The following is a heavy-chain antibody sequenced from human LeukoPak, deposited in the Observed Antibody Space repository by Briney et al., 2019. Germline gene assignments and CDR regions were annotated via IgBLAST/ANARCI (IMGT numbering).Heavy chain of an antibody. D-gene: IGHD4-17*01. CDR2: ISGSGGST. CDR3: ARGTVTFYYYYGMDV. CDR1: GYTFSSYA. Sequence: PGGSLRLSCAAPGYTFSSYAMTWVRQAPGKGLEWVSAISGSGGSTFHADSVKGRFTISRDNSKNTLYLQMNSLRAEDTAVYYCARGTVTFYYYYGMDVWGQGTTVTVSS. V-gene: IGHV3-23*01. J-gene: IGHJ6*02.